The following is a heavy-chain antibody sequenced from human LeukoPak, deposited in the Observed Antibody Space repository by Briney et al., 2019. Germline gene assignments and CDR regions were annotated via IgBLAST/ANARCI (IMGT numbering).Heavy chain of an antibody. CDR2: IKYDGIDT. Sequence: GGSLRLSCAASGFKFSDYWMTWVRQAPGKGLEWVASIKYDGIDTYYVDSLRGRFTISRDNSKNTLYLQMNSLRAEDTAVYYCAKVARITMIVVVITNEFYFDYWGQGTLVTVSS. CDR1: GFKFSDYW. J-gene: IGHJ4*02. V-gene: IGHV3-7*05. D-gene: IGHD3-22*01. CDR3: AKVARITMIVVVITNEFYFDY.